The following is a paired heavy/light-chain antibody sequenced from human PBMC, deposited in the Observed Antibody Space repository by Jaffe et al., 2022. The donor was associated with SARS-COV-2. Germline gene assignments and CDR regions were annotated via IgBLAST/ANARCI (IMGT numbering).Heavy chain of an antibody. CDR2: IYPGDSDS. J-gene: IGHJ4*02. CDR1: GYSFTSYW. V-gene: IGHV5-51*01. Sequence: EVQLVQSGAEVKKPGESLKISCKGSGYSFTSYWIAWVRQMPGKGLEWMGIIYPGDSDSRYSPSFQGQVTISVDNSISTAYLQWSSLKASDTAIYYCARRVSPGGGRTFYFDYWGQGTLVTVSS. CDR3: ARRVSPGGGRTFYFDY. D-gene: IGHD3-16*01.
Light chain of an antibody. V-gene: IGKV3-20*01. J-gene: IGKJ2*01. CDR2: GAS. Sequence: EIVLTQSPGTLSLSPGERATLSCRASQSVSSSYLAWYQQRPGQAPRLLIYGASSRATGIPDRFSGSGSGTDFTLTISRLEPEDFAVYFCQQYGSSPFTFGQGTKLEIK. CDR3: QQYGSSPFT. CDR1: QSVSSSY.